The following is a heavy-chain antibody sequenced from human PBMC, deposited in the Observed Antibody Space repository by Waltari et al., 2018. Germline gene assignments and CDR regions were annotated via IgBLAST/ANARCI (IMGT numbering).Heavy chain of an antibody. Sequence: EVQLVESGGGLVQPGRSLRLSCAASGFTFDDYALHWVRQAPGKGLEWVSGISWNSGSIGYADSVKGRFTISRDNAKNSLYLQMNSLRAEDTALYYCAKVGGNYYYMDVWGKGTTVTVSS. V-gene: IGHV3-9*01. CDR2: ISWNSGSI. CDR3: AKVGGNYYYMDV. J-gene: IGHJ6*03. CDR1: GFTFDDYA.